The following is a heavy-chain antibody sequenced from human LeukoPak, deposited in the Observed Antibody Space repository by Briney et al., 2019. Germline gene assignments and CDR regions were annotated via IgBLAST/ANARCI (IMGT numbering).Heavy chain of an antibody. J-gene: IGHJ5*02. Sequence: GGSLRLSCAASGFTFSNFEMNWVRQAPGEGLEWISYISTSGDTMHYADSVKGRFTISRDNAKNSLYLQMNSLRVEDTAVYYCARVNWFDPWGQGTLVTVSS. CDR3: ARVNWFDP. CDR1: GFTFSNFE. CDR2: ISTSGDTM. V-gene: IGHV3-48*03.